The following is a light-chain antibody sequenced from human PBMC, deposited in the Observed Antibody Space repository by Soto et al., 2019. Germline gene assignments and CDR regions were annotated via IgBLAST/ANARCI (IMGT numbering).Light chain of an antibody. V-gene: IGKV4-1*01. CDR2: WAS. CDR1: QSVLYSSNNKNY. Sequence: DIVMTQSPDSLAVSLGEGATINCKSSQSVLYSSNNKNYLAWYQQKPGQPPKLLIYWASTRESGVPDRFSGSGSGTDFTLTISCMQAEDVAVYYCQQYYSTPWTFGQGTKVDIK. J-gene: IGKJ1*01. CDR3: QQYYSTPWT.